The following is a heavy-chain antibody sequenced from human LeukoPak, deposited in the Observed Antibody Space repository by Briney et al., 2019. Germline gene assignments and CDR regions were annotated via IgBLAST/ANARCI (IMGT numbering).Heavy chain of an antibody. J-gene: IGHJ5*02. CDR3: AKDSGSSGWYGR. D-gene: IGHD6-19*01. V-gene: IGHV3-23*01. CDR2: ISGSGGST. CDR1: GFTFSSYA. Sequence: PGGSLRLSCAASGFTFSSYAMSWVRQAPGRGLEWVSAISGSGGSTYYADSVKDRFTISRDNSKNTLYLQMNSLRAEDAAVYYCAKDSGSSGWYGRWGQGTLVTVSS.